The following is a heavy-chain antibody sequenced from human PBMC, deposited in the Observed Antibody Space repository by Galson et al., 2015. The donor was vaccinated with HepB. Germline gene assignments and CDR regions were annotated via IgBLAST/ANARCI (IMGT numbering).Heavy chain of an antibody. CDR1: GFTFDDYA. CDR2: ISWNSGSI. J-gene: IGHJ4*02. Sequence: SLRLSCAASGFTFDDYAMHWVRQAPGKGLEWVSGISWNSGSIGYADSVKGRFTISRDNAKNSLYLQMNSLRAEDTALYYCAKEAEDYFDYWGQGTLVTVSS. CDR3: AKEAEDYFDY. V-gene: IGHV3-9*01. D-gene: IGHD1-14*01.